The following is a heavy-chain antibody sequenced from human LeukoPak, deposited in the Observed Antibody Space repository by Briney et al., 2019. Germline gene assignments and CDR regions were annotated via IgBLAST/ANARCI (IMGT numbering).Heavy chain of an antibody. CDR2: IYYSGST. J-gene: IGHJ4*02. V-gene: IGHV4-59*01. Sequence: MSSETLSLTCTVSGGSISSYYWSWIRQPPGKGLEWIGYIYYSGSTNYNPSLKSRVTISVDTSKNQFSLKLSSVTAADTAVYYCARGQQLAYYYFDYWGQGTLVTVSS. CDR3: ARGQQLAYYYFDY. CDR1: GGSISSYY. D-gene: IGHD6-13*01.